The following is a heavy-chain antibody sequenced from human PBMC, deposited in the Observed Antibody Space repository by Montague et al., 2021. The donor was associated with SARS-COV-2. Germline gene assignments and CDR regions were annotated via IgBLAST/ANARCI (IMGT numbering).Heavy chain of an antibody. CDR2: IHYSGST. V-gene: IGHV4-59*13. CDR3: ARDGDSSSWYWFDP. D-gene: IGHD6-13*01. J-gene: IGHJ5*02. Sequence: SETLSLTCTVSGGSISSYFWSWIRQPPGKGLEWIGYIHYSGSTNYNPSLKSRVTISVDTSKNQFFLKLRSVTAADTAVYYCARDGDSSSWYWFDPWGQGTLVTVSS. CDR1: GGSISSYF.